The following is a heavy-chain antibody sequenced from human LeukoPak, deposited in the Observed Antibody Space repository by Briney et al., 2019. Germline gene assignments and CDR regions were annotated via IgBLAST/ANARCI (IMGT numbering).Heavy chain of an antibody. D-gene: IGHD3-9*01. CDR2: IIPIFGTA. CDR3: ARLYDILTAMDV. J-gene: IGHJ6*03. CDR1: GGTFSSYA. V-gene: IGHV1-69*06. Sequence: ASVKVSCKASGGTFSSYAISWVRQAPGQGLEWMGGIIPIFGTANYAQKFQGRVTITADKSTSTAYMELSSLRSEDTAVYYCARLYDILTAMDVWGKGTTVTVSS.